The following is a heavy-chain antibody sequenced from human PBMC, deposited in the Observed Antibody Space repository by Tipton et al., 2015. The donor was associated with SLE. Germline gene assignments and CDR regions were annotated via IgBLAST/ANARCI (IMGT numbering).Heavy chain of an antibody. CDR2: ISYDGSNK. D-gene: IGHD6-25*01. CDR1: GFTFSSYA. V-gene: IGHV3-30*04. J-gene: IGHJ4*02. Sequence: SLRLSCAASGFTFSSYAMHWVRQAPGKGLEWVAVISYDGSNKYYADSVKGRFTISRDNSKNTPYLQMNSLRAEDTAVYYCASVHDSSVHYWGQGTLVTVSS. CDR3: ASVHDSSVHY.